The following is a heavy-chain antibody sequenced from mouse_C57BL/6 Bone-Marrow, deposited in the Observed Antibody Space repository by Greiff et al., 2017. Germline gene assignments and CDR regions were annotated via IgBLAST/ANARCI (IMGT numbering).Heavy chain of an antibody. V-gene: IGHV1-64*01. CDR2: IHPNSGST. D-gene: IGHD1-1*01. CDR3: ARKNYGSSLAMDY. Sequence: VQLQQPGAELVKPGASVKLSCKASGYTFTSYWMHWVKQRPGQGLEWIGMIHPNSGSTNYNEKFKSKATLTVDKSSSTAYMQLSSLTSEDSAVYYGARKNYGSSLAMDYWGQGTSVTVSS. J-gene: IGHJ4*01. CDR1: GYTFTSYW.